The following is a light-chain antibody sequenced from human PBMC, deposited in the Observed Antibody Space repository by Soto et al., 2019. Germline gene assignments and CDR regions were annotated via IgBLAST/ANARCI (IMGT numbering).Light chain of an antibody. CDR3: QQYHNSLWT. CDR2: GAS. CDR1: HSISTN. J-gene: IGKJ1*01. V-gene: IGKV3D-15*01. Sequence: VLVTQSPFTLSVSPGESAGLSCRASHSISTNLAWYHQKPGQAPRLLIYGASTRATGIPDRFSGSGSGTDFTLTISRLEPGDFAVYYCQQYHNSLWTFGQGTKVDIK.